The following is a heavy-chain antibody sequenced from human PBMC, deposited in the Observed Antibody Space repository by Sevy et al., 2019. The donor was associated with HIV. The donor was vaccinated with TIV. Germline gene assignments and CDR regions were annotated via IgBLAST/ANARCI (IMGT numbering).Heavy chain of an antibody. CDR3: AKDLTGYNGMDV. CDR1: GIIFTTSG. J-gene: IGHJ6*02. D-gene: IGHD1-1*01. CDR2: ISYDGRNK. V-gene: IGHV3-30*18. Sequence: GGSLRLSCAVSGIIFTTSGMHWVRQAPGKGLEWVAVISYDGRNKYYGDSVKGRFTISRDNSKNILFLQMNSLRAEDTAGYYCAKDLTGYNGMDVWGQGTMVTVSS.